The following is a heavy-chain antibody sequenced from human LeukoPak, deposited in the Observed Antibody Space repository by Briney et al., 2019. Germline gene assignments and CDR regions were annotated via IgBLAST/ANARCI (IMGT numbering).Heavy chain of an antibody. CDR2: ISAYNGNT. V-gene: IGHV1-18*01. D-gene: IGHD3-10*01. J-gene: IGHJ3*02. CDR3: ARGSGYYGSGSYPDDAFDI. CDR1: GYTFTSYG. Sequence: GASVKVSCKASGYTFTSYGISWVRQAPGQGLEWMGWISAYNGNTNYAQKFQGRVTMTRDTSISTAYMELSRLRSDDTAVYYCARGSGYYGSGSYPDDAFDIWGQGTMVTVSS.